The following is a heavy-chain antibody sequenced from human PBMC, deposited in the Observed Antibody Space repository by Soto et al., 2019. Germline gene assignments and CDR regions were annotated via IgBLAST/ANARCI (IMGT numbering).Heavy chain of an antibody. V-gene: IGHV3-23*01. Sequence: PGGSLRRSCAASGFSFSTYAMGWVRQAPGKGLEWVSVMSNTGGNRYYADSVKGRFTISRDNSKNTLFLQMSSLRAEDTAVYYCAKDAARTSGWYYFDYWGQGSLVTVSS. J-gene: IGHJ4*02. D-gene: IGHD6-19*01. CDR1: GFSFSTYA. CDR2: MSNTGGNR. CDR3: AKDAARTSGWYYFDY.